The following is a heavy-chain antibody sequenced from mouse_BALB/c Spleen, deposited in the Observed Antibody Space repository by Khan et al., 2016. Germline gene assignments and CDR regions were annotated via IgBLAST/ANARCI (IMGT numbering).Heavy chain of an antibody. D-gene: IGHD1-1*01. Sequence: QIQLVQSGPALNKPGNTVKISFKASGYTFPNYGMNWVKQAPGKGLKWMGWINTYSGESTYADDFKGRFAFSVETSANTAYLQINNLKNEDTATXFCAIYRYYYCSSRYFAVWGAGTTVTVSS. CDR3: AIYRYYYCSSRYFAV. V-gene: IGHV9-3-1*01. CDR1: GYTFPNYG. CDR2: INTYSGES. J-gene: IGHJ1*01.